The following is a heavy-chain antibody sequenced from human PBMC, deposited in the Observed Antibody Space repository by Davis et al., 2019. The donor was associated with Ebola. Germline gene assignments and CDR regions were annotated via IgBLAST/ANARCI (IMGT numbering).Heavy chain of an antibody. J-gene: IGHJ4*02. CDR3: ARAGVNSYDSSGYYYDY. Sequence: GESLKISCAASGFTFTRYSMNWVRQAPGKGLECVSYISSSSSTIYYADSVKGRFTISRDNAKNSLYLQMNSLRDEDTAVYFCARAGVNSYDSSGYYYDYWGQGTLVTVSS. D-gene: IGHD3-22*01. CDR2: ISSSSSTI. CDR1: GFTFTRYS. V-gene: IGHV3-48*02.